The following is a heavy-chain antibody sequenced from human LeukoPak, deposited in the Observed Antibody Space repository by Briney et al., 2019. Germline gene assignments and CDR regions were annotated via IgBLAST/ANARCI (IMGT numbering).Heavy chain of an antibody. Sequence: GGSLRLSCAASGFTVSTNYMSWVRQAPGKGLEWVSVIRFDGTTNYTDSVKGRFTISRDIPKNTVYLQMNTLGAEDTAVYYCGRLRSTSLVQVHWGQGTLVTVSS. J-gene: IGHJ4*02. D-gene: IGHD6-6*01. CDR1: GFTVSTNY. CDR3: GRLRSTSLVQVH. CDR2: IRFDGTT. V-gene: IGHV3-66*01.